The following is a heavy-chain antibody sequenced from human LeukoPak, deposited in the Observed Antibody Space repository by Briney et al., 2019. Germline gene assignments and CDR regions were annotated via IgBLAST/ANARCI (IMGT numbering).Heavy chain of an antibody. CDR2: MNPNSGNT. V-gene: IGHV1-8*01. CDR3: ASPAAGLDDAFDI. CDR1: GYTFTSYD. J-gene: IGHJ3*02. D-gene: IGHD6-13*01. Sequence: AASVKVSCKASGYTFTSYDINWVRQATGQGLEWMGWMNPNSGNTGYAQKFQGRVTTTRNTSISTAYMELSSLRSEDTAVYYCASPAAGLDDAFDIWGQGTMVTVSS.